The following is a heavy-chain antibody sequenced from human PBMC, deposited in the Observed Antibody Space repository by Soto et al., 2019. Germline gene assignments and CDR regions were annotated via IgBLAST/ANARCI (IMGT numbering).Heavy chain of an antibody. CDR1: GFTFSTHA. J-gene: IGHJ4*02. V-gene: IGHV3-23*01. CDR2: ISKRGDGT. CDR3: AKGGGGDWVKEIDY. D-gene: IGHD2-21*02. Sequence: AASGFTFSTHAMGWVRQAPGKGLEWVSSISKRGDGTYYVDSVKGRFTISRDNSKNTLYLQMNSLRAEDTAVYSCAKGGGGDWVKEIDYWGQGTLVTVSS.